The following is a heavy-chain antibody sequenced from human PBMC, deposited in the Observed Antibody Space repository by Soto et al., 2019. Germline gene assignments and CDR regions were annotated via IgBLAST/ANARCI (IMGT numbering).Heavy chain of an antibody. CDR3: ANVRGY. Sequence: QVQLVESGGGVVQPGRSLRLSCVASGFTFSSYGMHWVRQAPGKGLEWVAVISYDGSNKYYADSVKGRFTISRDNSKNTLYLQMNSLRAEDTAVYYCANVRGYWGQGTLVTVSS. D-gene: IGHD3-10*02. V-gene: IGHV3-30*18. CDR1: GFTFSSYG. J-gene: IGHJ4*02. CDR2: ISYDGSNK.